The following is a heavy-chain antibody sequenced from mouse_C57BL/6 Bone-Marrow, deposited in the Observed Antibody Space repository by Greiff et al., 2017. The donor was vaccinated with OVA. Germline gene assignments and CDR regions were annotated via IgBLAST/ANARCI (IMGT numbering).Heavy chain of an antibody. CDR2: ISGGGGNT. V-gene: IGHV5-9*01. J-gene: IGHJ2*01. D-gene: IGHD2-1*01. CDR3: ARHRDGNSPFDY. CDR1: GFTFSSYT. Sequence: DVMLVESGGGLVKPGGSLKLSCAASGFTFSSYTMSWVRQTPEKRLEWVATISGGGGNTYYPDSVKGRFTISRDNAKNTLYLQMSSLRSEDTALYYCARHRDGNSPFDYWGQGTTLTVSS.